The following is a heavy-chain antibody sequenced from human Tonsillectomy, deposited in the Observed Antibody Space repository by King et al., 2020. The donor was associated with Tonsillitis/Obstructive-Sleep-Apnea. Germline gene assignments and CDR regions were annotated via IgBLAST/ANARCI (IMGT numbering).Heavy chain of an antibody. J-gene: IGHJ1*01. V-gene: IGHV4-59*01. Sequence: VQLQESGPGLVKPSETLSLTCSVSGGSISSYFWNWIRQPPGKGLEWIGYIYYSGSTNNNPSLQGRVTMSVDTSKNQFSLNLSSVTAADTAVYYCASSDYVSVYPQHWGQGTLVTVSS. CDR1: GGSISSYF. D-gene: IGHD4-17*01. CDR3: ASSDYVSVYPQH. CDR2: IYYSGST.